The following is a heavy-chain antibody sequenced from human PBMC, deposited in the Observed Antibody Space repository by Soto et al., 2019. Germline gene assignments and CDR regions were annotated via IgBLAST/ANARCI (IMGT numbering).Heavy chain of an antibody. CDR3: AREYKDIVLMVYALESDWYFDL. CDR1: GFTFSSYS. V-gene: IGHV3-48*01. CDR2: ISSSSSTI. J-gene: IGHJ2*01. Sequence: EVQLVESGGGLVQPGGSLRLSCAASGFTFSSYSMNWVRQAPGKGLEWVSYISSSSSTIYYADSVKGRFTISRDNAKNSLYLQMNSLRAEDTAVYYCAREYKDIVLMVYALESDWYFDLWGRGTLVTVSS. D-gene: IGHD2-8*01.